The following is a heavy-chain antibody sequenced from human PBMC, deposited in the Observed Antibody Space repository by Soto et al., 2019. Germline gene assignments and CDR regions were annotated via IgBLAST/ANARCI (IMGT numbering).Heavy chain of an antibody. CDR1: GYTFTSYD. Sequence: ASVKVSCKASGYTFTSYDINWVRQATGQGLEWMGWMNPNSGNTGYAQKFQGRVTMTRNTSISTAYMELSSLRSEDTAVYYCARVPGGYCSSTSCYRSSIWFDPWGQGTLVTVYS. CDR2: MNPNSGNT. CDR3: ARVPGGYCSSTSCYRSSIWFDP. V-gene: IGHV1-8*01. J-gene: IGHJ5*02. D-gene: IGHD2-2*02.